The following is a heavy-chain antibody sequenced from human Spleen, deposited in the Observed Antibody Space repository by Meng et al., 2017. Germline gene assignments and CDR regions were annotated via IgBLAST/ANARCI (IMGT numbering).Heavy chain of an antibody. CDR3: AKKLGDYYDSSGYYDAFDI. CDR1: GFTVSVSY. V-gene: IGHV3-53*01. CDR2: IYSGGAT. D-gene: IGHD3-22*01. Sequence: GGSLRLSCAVSGFTVSVSYMNWVRQAPGKALEWVSVIYSGGATYYADSVKGRFTISRDNSKNTLYLQMNSLRAEDTAVYYCAKKLGDYYDSSGYYDAFDIWGQGTMVTVSS. J-gene: IGHJ3*02.